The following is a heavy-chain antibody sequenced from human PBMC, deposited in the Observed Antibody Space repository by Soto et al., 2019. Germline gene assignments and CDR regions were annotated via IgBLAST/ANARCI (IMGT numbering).Heavy chain of an antibody. J-gene: IGHJ5*02. CDR1: GYSLTTYW. V-gene: IGHV5-51*01. CDR2: IYLSDSDT. Sequence: PVESLKISCKTSGYSLTTYWFACFLQMPGKGLEWMGIIYLSDSDTIYSPSAQGHFTISADKSIKTAYLQWSSLKASDTAIYYCATTFDYNGYFDPWGQGTQVTVSS. CDR3: ATTFDYNGYFDP. D-gene: IGHD4-4*01.